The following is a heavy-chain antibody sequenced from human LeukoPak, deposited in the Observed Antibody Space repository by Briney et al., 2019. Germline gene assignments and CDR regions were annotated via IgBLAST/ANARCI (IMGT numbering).Heavy chain of an antibody. D-gene: IGHD2-2*01. CDR1: GFTFSSYW. V-gene: IGHV3-7*03. J-gene: IGHJ4*02. Sequence: GGSLRLSCAASGFTFSSYWMSWVRQAPGEGLEWVANIKQDGSEKYYVDSVKGRFTISRDNSKNALFLQMNSLRAEDTAVYYCAKSGPYCSSTSCNYFDYWGQGTLVTVSS. CDR2: IKQDGSEK. CDR3: AKSGPYCSSTSCNYFDY.